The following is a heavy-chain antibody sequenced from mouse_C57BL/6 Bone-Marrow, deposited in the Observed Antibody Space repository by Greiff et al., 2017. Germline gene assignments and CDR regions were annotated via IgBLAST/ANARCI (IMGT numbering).Heavy chain of an antibody. J-gene: IGHJ4*01. D-gene: IGHD2-4*01. CDR1: GIDFSRYW. CDR3: ARPDDYDPHYYAMDY. V-gene: IGHV4-1*01. CDR2: INPDSSTI. Sequence: ASGIDFSRYWMSWVRRAPGKGLEWIGEINPDSSTINYAPSLKDKFIISRDNAKNTLYLQMSKVRSEDTALYYCARPDDYDPHYYAMDYWGQGTSVTVSS.